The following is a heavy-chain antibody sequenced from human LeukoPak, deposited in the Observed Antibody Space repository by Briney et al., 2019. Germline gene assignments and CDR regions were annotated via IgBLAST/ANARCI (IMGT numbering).Heavy chain of an antibody. CDR1: GGTFSSYA. CDR3: ASMGELRVDYFDY. J-gene: IGHJ4*02. CDR2: IIPILGIA. Sequence: SVKVSCKASGGTFSSYAISWVRQAPGQGLEWMGRIIPILGIANYAQKFQGRVTITADKSTSTAYMELSSLRSEDTAVYYCASMGELRVDYFDYWGQGTLVIVSS. D-gene: IGHD3-16*01. V-gene: IGHV1-69*04.